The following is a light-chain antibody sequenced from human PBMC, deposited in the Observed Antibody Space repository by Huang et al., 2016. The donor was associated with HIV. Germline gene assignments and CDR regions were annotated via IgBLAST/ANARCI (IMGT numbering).Light chain of an antibody. J-gene: IGKJ4*01. CDR2: ATS. V-gene: IGKV3D-15*01. CDR3: QQYDKWPPGLT. Sequence: EIKMTQSPATLSVSPGGRVTLSCRASHNVRNNLAWYQQKTGQAPWPLIYATSTRACGIPTRFSGSGCGTEFTLTISSLKSEDFAIYYCQQYDKWPPGLTFGGGTKVEI. CDR1: HNVRNN.